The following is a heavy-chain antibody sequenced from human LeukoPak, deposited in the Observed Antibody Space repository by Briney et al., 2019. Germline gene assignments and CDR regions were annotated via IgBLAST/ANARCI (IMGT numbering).Heavy chain of an antibody. J-gene: IGHJ4*02. Sequence: GGSLRLSCAASGFTFSKYWMTWVRQAPGKGLEWVADIKQDGSEKYYVDSVKGRFTISRDNSKNTLYLQMNSLRAEDTAVYYCARDEYRGGELSLLFPDYWGQGTLVTVSS. V-gene: IGHV3-7*01. CDR3: ARDEYRGGELSLLFPDY. CDR2: IKQDGSEK. D-gene: IGHD3-16*02. CDR1: GFTFSKYW.